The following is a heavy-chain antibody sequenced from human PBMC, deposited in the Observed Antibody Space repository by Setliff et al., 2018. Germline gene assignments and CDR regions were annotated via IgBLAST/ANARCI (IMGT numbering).Heavy chain of an antibody. CDR2: INHSGSP. CDR3: ARRDGSIIYREFFDY. V-gene: IGHV4-34*01. Sequence: LSLTCAVYGASFSGTYCSWIRQSPGKGLEWIGEINHTGSPNWIGEINHSGSPNYNPSLKSRVTMSVDTSKNQFSLMLTSVTAADTAVYYCARRDGSIIYREFFDYWGQGALVTVSS. J-gene: IGHJ4*02. D-gene: IGHD3-10*01. CDR1: GASFSGTY.